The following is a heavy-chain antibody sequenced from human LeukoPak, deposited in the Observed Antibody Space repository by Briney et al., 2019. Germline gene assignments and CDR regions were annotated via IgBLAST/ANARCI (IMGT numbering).Heavy chain of an antibody. D-gene: IGHD4-11*01. Sequence: GGSLRLSCAASGFTFSSYSMNWVRQAPGRGLEWVSSISSSSSYIYYADSVKGRFTISRDNAKNSLYLQMNSLRAEDTAVYYCAREVSVTLYYYYYYMDVWGKGTTVTVSS. J-gene: IGHJ6*03. CDR1: GFTFSSYS. CDR2: ISSSSSYI. V-gene: IGHV3-21*01. CDR3: AREVSVTLYYYYYYMDV.